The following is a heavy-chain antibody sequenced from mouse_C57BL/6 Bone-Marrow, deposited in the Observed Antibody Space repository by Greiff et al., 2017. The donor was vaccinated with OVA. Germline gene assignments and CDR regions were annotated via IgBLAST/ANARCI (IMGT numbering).Heavy chain of an antibody. J-gene: IGHJ1*03. CDR3: TRSSVDYDEVWYFDV. V-gene: IGHV1-5*01. CDR2: IYPGNSDT. CDR1: GYTFTSYW. D-gene: IGHD2-4*01. Sequence: EVQLQQSGTVLARPGASVKMSCKTSGYTFTSYWMHWVKQRPGQGLEWIGAIYPGNSDTSYNQKFQGKAKLTAVTSASTAYMELSSLTNEDSAVYYCTRSSVDYDEVWYFDVWGTGTTVTVSS.